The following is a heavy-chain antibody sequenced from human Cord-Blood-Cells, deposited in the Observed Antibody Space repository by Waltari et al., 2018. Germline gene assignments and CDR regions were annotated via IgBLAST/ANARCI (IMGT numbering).Heavy chain of an antibody. CDR1: GYTFTGYY. CDR3: ARDFDYYDSSGYFDY. Sequence: QVQLVQSGAEVKKPGASVKVSCKASGYTFTGYYMHWVRQAPGQGLELMGWINPNSGGTNEAQKFQGRVTMTRDTSISTAYMELSRLISDDTAVYYCARDFDYYDSSGYFDYWGQGTLVTVSS. J-gene: IGHJ4*02. CDR2: INPNSGGT. D-gene: IGHD3-22*01. V-gene: IGHV1-2*02.